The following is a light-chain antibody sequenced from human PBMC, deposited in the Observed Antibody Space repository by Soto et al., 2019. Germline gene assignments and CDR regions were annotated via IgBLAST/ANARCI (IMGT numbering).Light chain of an antibody. V-gene: IGKV3-11*01. CDR2: DAS. J-gene: IGKJ1*01. CDR3: QQRSNWPRT. Sequence: EIVLTQSPATLSLSPGEGATLSWRASQSVSSYLAWYQQKPGQAPMLLIYDASNRATGIPARFSGSGSGTDFTLAISSLEPEDFAIYYCQQRSNWPRTFGQGTKVEIK. CDR1: QSVSSY.